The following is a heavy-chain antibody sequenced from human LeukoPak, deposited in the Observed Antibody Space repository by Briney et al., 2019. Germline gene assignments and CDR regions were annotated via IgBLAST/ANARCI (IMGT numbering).Heavy chain of an antibody. CDR2: INWNGGST. CDR1: GFTFSNAW. V-gene: IGHV3-20*04. J-gene: IGHJ6*03. D-gene: IGHD4-17*01. Sequence: AGGSLRLSCAASGFTFSNAWMSWVRQAPGKGLEWVSGINWNGGSTGYADSVKGRFTISRDNAKNSLYLQMNSLRAEDTALYYCARPKVTTGYYYYMDVWGKGTTVTVSS. CDR3: ARPKVTTGYYYYMDV.